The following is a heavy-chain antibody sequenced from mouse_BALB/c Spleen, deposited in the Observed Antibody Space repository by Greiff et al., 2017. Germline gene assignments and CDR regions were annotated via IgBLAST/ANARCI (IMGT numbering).Heavy chain of an antibody. Sequence: VHLVESGPGLVAPSQSLSITCTVSGFSLTSYGVHWVRQPPGKGLEWLGVIWAGGSTNYNSALMSRLSISKDNSKSQVFLKMNSLQTDDTAMYYCARGDGPLAYWGQGTLVTVSA. CDR1: GFSLTSYG. D-gene: IGHD2-3*01. J-gene: IGHJ3*01. V-gene: IGHV2-9*02. CDR3: ARGDGPLAY. CDR2: IWAGGST.